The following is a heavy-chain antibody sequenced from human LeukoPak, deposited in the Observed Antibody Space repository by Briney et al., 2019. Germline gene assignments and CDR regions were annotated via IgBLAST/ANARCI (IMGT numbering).Heavy chain of an antibody. CDR2: INWNGGST. CDR3: AKDWDWELLIFDY. J-gene: IGHJ4*02. D-gene: IGHD1-26*01. Sequence: GGSLRLTCAASGFTFSSYWMSWVRQAPGKGLEWVSGINWNGGSTGYADSVKGRFTISRDNAKNSLYLQMNSLRAEDTAVYYCAKDWDWELLIFDYWGQGTLVTVSS. V-gene: IGHV3-20*04. CDR1: GFTFSSYW.